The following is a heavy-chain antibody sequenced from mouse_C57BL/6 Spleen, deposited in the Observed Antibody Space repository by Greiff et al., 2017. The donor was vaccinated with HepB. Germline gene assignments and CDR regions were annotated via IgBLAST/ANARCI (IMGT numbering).Heavy chain of an antibody. CDR3: AKAPLTGGFAY. V-gene: IGHV1-82*01. CDR2: IYPGDGDT. J-gene: IGHJ3*01. D-gene: IGHD1-1*01. Sequence: QVQLPPSGPELVKPGASVTISCKASGYAFSSSWMNWVKQRPGKGLEWIGRIYPGDGDTNYNGKFKGKATLTADKSSSTAYMQLSSLTSEDSAVYFCAKAPLTGGFAYWGQGTLVTVSA. CDR1: GYAFSSSW.